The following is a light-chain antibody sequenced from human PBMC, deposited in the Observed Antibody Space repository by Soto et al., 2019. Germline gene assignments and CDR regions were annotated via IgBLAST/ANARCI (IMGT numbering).Light chain of an antibody. V-gene: IGKV3-15*01. CDR1: QSVSSN. CDR2: GAS. Sequence: EIVMTQSPATLSVSPGERATLSCRASQSVSSNLAWYQQKPGQAPRLLIYGASTRATGIPARFSGSGSGKEFTLTIISLQSEDFAVYYCQQYNNWPQTFGQGTKVEIK. J-gene: IGKJ1*01. CDR3: QQYNNWPQT.